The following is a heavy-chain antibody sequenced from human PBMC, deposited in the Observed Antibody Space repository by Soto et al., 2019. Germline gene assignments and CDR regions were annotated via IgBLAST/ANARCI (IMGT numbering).Heavy chain of an antibody. J-gene: IGHJ1*01. V-gene: IGHV4-39*01. D-gene: IGHD3-22*01. CDR2: IYYSGAT. CDR3: AKYYDTSNRPYFHH. CDR1: GGSISSTTYY. Sequence: SETLTLTCAVSGGSISSTTYYWAWIRQPPGKGLEWVATIYYSGATYYNPSLKSRLTISVDTSKNQFSLRLSSVTAADTAMYYCAKYYDTSNRPYFHHWGQGTRVTVSS.